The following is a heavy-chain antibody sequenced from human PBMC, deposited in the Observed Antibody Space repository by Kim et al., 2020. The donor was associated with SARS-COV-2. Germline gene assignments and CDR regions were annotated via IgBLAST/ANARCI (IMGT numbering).Heavy chain of an antibody. CDR1: GGTFSSYA. Sequence: SVKVSCKASGGTFSSYAISWVRQAPGQGLEWMGGIIPIFGTANYAQKFQGRVTITADESTSTAYMELSSLRSEDTAVYYCARESEMATISTGYYGMDVWGQGTTVTVSS. V-gene: IGHV1-69*13. CDR3: ARESEMATISTGYYGMDV. J-gene: IGHJ6*02. D-gene: IGHD5-12*01. CDR2: IIPIFGTA.